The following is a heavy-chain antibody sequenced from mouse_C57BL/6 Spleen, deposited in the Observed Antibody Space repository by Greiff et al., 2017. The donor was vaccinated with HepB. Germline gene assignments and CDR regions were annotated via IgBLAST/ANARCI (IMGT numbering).Heavy chain of an antibody. CDR2: ISYDGSN. CDR1: GYSITSGYY. D-gene: IGHD2-4*01. J-gene: IGHJ3*01. V-gene: IGHV3-6*01. Sequence: ESGPGLVKPSQSLSLTCSVTGYSITSGYYWNWIRQFPGNKLEWMGYISYDGSNNYNPSLKNRISITRDTSKNQFFLKLNSVTTEDTATYYCANLYYDYVWFAYWGQGTLVTVSA. CDR3: ANLYYDYVWFAY.